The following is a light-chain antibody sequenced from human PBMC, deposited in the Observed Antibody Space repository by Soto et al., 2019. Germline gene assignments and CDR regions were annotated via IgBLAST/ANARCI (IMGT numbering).Light chain of an antibody. V-gene: IGKV3-15*01. CDR1: QSVYSN. CDR3: QHYNNWPLT. J-gene: IGKJ4*01. Sequence: EIVMTQSPATLSVSPGERATLSCRASQSVYSNLAWYQQKPGQAPRLLIYGTSTRATGIPARFSGSGSGTEFSLTISSLQSEEFAVYYCQHYNNWPLTFGGGTKVEIK. CDR2: GTS.